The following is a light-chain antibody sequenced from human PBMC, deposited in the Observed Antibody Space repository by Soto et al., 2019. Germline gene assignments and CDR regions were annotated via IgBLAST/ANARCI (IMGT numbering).Light chain of an antibody. CDR3: TSYTSSTPFYV. CDR2: DVD. J-gene: IGLJ1*01. CDR1: RTDVDGYDY. V-gene: IGLV2-14*03. Sequence: QSALTQPASVSGSPGQSIAISCTGVRTDVDGYDYVSWYQQHPGQAPQLIIYDVDNRTPGVSHRFSGSKSGDTASLTISGLQPEDEADYYCTSYTSSTPFYVFGTGTKVTVL.